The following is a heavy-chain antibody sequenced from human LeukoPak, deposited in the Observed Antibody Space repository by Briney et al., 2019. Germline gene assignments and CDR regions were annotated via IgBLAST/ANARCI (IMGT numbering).Heavy chain of an antibody. D-gene: IGHD1-1*01. V-gene: IGHV3-21*01. Sequence: GGSLRLSCAASGFTFSSYSMNWVRPAPGKGLEWVSSISSSSSYIYYADSVKGRFTISRDNAKNSLYLQMNSLRAEDTAVYYCARVGSRIDLAFDIWGQGTMVTVSS. CDR2: ISSSSSYI. CDR3: ARVGSRIDLAFDI. J-gene: IGHJ3*02. CDR1: GFTFSSYS.